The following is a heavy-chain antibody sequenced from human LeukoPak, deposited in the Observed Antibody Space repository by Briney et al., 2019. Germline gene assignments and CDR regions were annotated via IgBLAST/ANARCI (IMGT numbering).Heavy chain of an antibody. CDR3: ARDSRFSSIAARYLDVFDI. CDR2: IYYSGST. Sequence: SETLSLTCTVSGGSISSYYWSWIRHPPGKGLEWIGCIYYSGSTEYNPSLKSRVTISVDTSKNQFSLKLRSVTAADTAVYYCARDSRFSSIAARYLDVFDIWGQGTMVTVSS. D-gene: IGHD6-6*01. J-gene: IGHJ3*02. V-gene: IGHV4-59*01. CDR1: GGSISSYY.